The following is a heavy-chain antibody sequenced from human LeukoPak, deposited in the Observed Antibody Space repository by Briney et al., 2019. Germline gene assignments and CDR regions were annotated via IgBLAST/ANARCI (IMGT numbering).Heavy chain of an antibody. Sequence: PGGSLRLSCAAPGFTFSSYAMSWVRQAPGKGLEWVSAISGSGGSTYYADSVKGRFTISRDNSKNTLYLQMNSLRAEDTAVYYCVKFLNVSRYFDWLIDYWGQGTLVTVSS. CDR1: GFTFSSYA. CDR2: ISGSGGST. CDR3: VKFLNVSRYFDWLIDY. D-gene: IGHD3-9*01. J-gene: IGHJ4*02. V-gene: IGHV3-23*01.